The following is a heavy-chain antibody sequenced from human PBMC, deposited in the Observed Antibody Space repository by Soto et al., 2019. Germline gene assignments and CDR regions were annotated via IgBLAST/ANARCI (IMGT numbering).Heavy chain of an antibody. D-gene: IGHD3-3*01. Sequence: PSETLSLTCTVSGCSISSSSYYWGWILQPPGKGLEWVGSIYYSGSTHPPPSLTSRATLSVDTSKTQFSLKLSSATAADTAVYYCAGFEIFGVVIIGSGGMDVWGQGTTVTVSS. CDR2: IYYSGST. CDR3: AGFEIFGVVIIGSGGMDV. J-gene: IGHJ6*02. V-gene: IGHV4-39*01. CDR1: GCSISSSSYY.